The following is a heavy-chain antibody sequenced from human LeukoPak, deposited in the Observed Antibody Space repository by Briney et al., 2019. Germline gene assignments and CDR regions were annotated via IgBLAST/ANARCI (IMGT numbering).Heavy chain of an antibody. CDR1: GFTFSSYW. CDR2: INSDGSST. Sequence: GGSLRPSCADSGFTFSSYWMHGVRQAPGRGLVWVSRINSDGSSTSYADSVKGRFTISRDNAKNTLYLQMNSLRAEDTAVYYCARVIGYSSGWYYYYYYMDVWGKGTTVTVSS. D-gene: IGHD6-19*01. J-gene: IGHJ6*03. V-gene: IGHV3-74*01. CDR3: ARVIGYSSGWYYYYYYMDV.